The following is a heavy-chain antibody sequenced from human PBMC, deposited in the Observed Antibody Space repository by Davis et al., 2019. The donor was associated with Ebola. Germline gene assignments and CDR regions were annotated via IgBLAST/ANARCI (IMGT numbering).Heavy chain of an antibody. V-gene: IGHV1-2*06. CDR1: GGTFSSYT. CDR2: INPNSGGT. J-gene: IGHJ4*02. D-gene: IGHD1-26*01. Sequence: AASVKVSCKASGGTFSSYTISWVRQAPGQGLEWMGRINPNSGGTNYAQKFQGRVTMTRDTSISTAYMELRSLRSDDTAVYYCATGGLWELNYWGQGTLVTVSS. CDR3: ATGGLWELNY.